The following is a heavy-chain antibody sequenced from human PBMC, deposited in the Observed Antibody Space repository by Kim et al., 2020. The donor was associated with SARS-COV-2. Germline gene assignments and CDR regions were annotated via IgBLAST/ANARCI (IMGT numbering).Heavy chain of an antibody. J-gene: IGHJ6*02. Sequence: AESVKGRFTISRDNSENTLSLQMNSLRAEDTAVYDCARKGYTGVTVYGMDLWGQGTTVTVSS. D-gene: IGHD2-2*02. CDR3: ARKGYTGVTVYGMDL. V-gene: IGHV3-30*07.